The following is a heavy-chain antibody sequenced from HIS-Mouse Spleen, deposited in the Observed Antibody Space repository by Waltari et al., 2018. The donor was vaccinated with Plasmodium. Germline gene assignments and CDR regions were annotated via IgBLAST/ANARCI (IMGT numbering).Heavy chain of an antibody. Sequence: QVQLQQWGAGLLKPSETLSLTCAVYGGSFSGYYWSWIRKPPGKGLEWIGEINHSGRTNYNPCLKIRVTISVDTSKNQFSLKLSSVTTADTAVYYCARGGIVGATIDYWGQGTLVTVSS. CDR3: ARGGIVGATIDY. CDR2: INHSGRT. CDR1: GGSFSGYY. V-gene: IGHV4-34*01. J-gene: IGHJ4*02. D-gene: IGHD1-26*01.